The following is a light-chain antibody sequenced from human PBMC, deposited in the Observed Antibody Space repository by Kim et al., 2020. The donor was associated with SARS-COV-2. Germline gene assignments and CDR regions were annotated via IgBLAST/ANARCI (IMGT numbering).Light chain of an antibody. J-gene: IGKJ1*01. CDR3: QQRTSWPWT. CDR2: DAS. V-gene: IGKV3-11*01. Sequence: EIVLTQSPAILSLSPGERATLSCKSSQTFNTFLAWYQQKPGQAPRLLIYDASSRPTGIPARFSGSGSGPDFTLTISSLEPEDFAVYYCQQRTSWPWTFGQGTKVYIK. CDR1: QTFNTF.